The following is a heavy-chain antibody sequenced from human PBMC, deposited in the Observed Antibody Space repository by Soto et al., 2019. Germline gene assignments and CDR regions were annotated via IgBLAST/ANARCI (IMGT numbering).Heavy chain of an antibody. Sequence: PGGSLRLSCAASGFTFSSYAMSWVLQAPWKGLEWVSAISGSGGSTYYADSVKGRFTISRDNSKNTLYLQMSSLRAEDTAVYYCAKEYCSSTSCYARDAFDIWGQGTMVTVSS. J-gene: IGHJ3*02. CDR1: GFTFSSYA. D-gene: IGHD2-2*01. CDR2: ISGSGGST. V-gene: IGHV3-23*01. CDR3: AKEYCSSTSCYARDAFDI.